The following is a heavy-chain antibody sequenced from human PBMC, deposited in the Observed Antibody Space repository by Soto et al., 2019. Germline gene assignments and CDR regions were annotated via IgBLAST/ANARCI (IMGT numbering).Heavy chain of an antibody. V-gene: IGHV4-59*12. CDR1: GGSISRYY. CDR3: ARASGDYEDAFDI. Sequence: SETLSLTCTVSGGSISRYYWSWIRQPPGRGLEWIGYIYYSGSTNYNPSLKSRVTISVDTSKNQFSLKLSSVTAADTAVYYCARASGDYEDAFDIWGQGTMVTVSS. J-gene: IGHJ3*02. D-gene: IGHD4-17*01. CDR2: IYYSGST.